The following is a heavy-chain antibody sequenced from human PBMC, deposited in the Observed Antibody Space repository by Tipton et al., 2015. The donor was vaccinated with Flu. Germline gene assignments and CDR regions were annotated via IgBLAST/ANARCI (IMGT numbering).Heavy chain of an antibody. CDR3: ARDKASVGAQPCYYYYGMDV. CDR1: GFTFSSYS. J-gene: IGHJ6*02. V-gene: IGHV3-21*01. Sequence: SLRLSCAASGFTFSSYSMNWVRQAPGKGLEWVSSISSSSSYIYYADSVKGRFTISRDNAKNSLYLQMNSLRAEDTAVYYCARDKASVGAQPCYYYYGMDVWGQGTTVTVSS. CDR2: ISSSSSYI. D-gene: IGHD1-26*01.